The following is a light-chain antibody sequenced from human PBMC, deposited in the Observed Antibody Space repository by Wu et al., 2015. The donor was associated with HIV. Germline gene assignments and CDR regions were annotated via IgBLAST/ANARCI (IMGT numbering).Light chain of an antibody. CDR1: QSLASN. J-gene: IGKJ2*03. Sequence: EIVMTQSPATLSVSPGEEATLSCRASQSLASNLAWYQQKPGQAPRLLIYGASTRATGVPARFSGFGSGTEFTLIISSIQSEDLADYYRQQYNDWPPYSFGQGTKLEIK. V-gene: IGKV3-15*01. CDR3: QQYNDWPPYS. CDR2: GAS.